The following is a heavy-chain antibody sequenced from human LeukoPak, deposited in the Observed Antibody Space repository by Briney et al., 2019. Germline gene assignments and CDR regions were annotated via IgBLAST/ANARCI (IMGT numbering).Heavy chain of an antibody. CDR1: GYTFTRYY. CDR3: ARDTGNAPLHYYYYYCMDV. J-gene: IGHJ6*03. D-gene: IGHD1-1*01. Sequence: ASVKVSCKASGYTFTRYYMHWVRQAPGQGLEWMGRINPNSGGTNYAQKFQGRVTMPRDTPISTAYMELSRLRSDDTAVYYCARDTGNAPLHYYYYYCMDVWGKGTTVTVS. V-gene: IGHV1-2*06. CDR2: INPNSGGT.